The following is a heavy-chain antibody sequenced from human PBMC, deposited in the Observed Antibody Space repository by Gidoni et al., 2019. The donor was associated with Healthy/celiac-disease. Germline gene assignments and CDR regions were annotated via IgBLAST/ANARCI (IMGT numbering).Heavy chain of an antibody. CDR2: IYTSGST. Sequence: QVQLQESGPGLVKPSQTLSLTCTVSGGSISSGSYYWSWIRQPAGKGLEWIGRIYTSGSTNYNPSLKSRVTMSVDTSKNQFSLKLSSVTAADTAVYYCARDEDSSGSYAFDIWGQGTMVTVSS. CDR1: GGSISSGSYY. CDR3: ARDEDSSGSYAFDI. J-gene: IGHJ3*02. V-gene: IGHV4-61*02. D-gene: IGHD3-22*01.